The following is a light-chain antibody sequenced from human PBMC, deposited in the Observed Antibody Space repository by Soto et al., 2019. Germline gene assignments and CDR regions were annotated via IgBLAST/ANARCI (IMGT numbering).Light chain of an antibody. V-gene: IGKV3-20*01. CDR3: QHYGSSPGYT. CDR2: GAS. Sequence: EIVLTQSPGTLSLSPGERATLSCRASQSVSSSYLAWYRQKPGQAPRLLIYGASRRATGIPDRFSGRGSGTDFTLTISKLETADFAVYYCQHYGSSPGYTFGQGTKLEIK. J-gene: IGKJ2*01. CDR1: QSVSSSY.